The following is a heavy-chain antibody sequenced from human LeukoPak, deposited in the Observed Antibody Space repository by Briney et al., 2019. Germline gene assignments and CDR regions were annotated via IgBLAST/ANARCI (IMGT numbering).Heavy chain of an antibody. CDR3: ARVGDSSGWYGDAGY. Sequence: PGRSLGLSCAASGFTFSSYGMHWVRQAPGKGLEWVAVIWYDGSNKYYADSVKGRFTISRDNSKNTLYLQMNSLRAEDTAVYYRARVGDSSGWYGDAGYWGQGTLVTVSS. J-gene: IGHJ4*02. D-gene: IGHD6-19*01. CDR1: GFTFSSYG. CDR2: IWYDGSNK. V-gene: IGHV3-33*01.